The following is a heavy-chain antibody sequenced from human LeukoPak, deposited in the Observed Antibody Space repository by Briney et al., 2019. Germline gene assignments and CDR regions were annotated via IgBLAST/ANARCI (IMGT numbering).Heavy chain of an antibody. CDR3: AKDLSSGGGYD. J-gene: IGHJ4*02. D-gene: IGHD3-16*01. CDR1: GFNFTNYV. Sequence: GGSLRLSCAASGFNFTNYVMHWVRQAPGKGLEWVSFIGSDGSDKHYADSVKGRFTISRDNSKNTLYLQMNSLRPEDTAVYYCAKDLSSGGGYDWGQGTLVTVSS. CDR2: IGSDGSDK. V-gene: IGHV3-30*02.